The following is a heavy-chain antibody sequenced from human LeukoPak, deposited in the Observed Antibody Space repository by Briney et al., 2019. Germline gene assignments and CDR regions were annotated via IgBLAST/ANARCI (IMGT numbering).Heavy chain of an antibody. D-gene: IGHD3-3*01. CDR2: ISGSGGST. CDR1: GLTFSSYA. CDR3: AKSWGYDFWSGYQVDY. Sequence: GGSLRHSCAASGLTFSSYAMSWVRQAPGKGLEWVSAISGSGGSTYYADSVKGRFTISRDNSKNTLYLQMNSLRAEDTAVYYCAKSWGYDFWSGYQVDYWGQGTLVTVSS. V-gene: IGHV3-23*01. J-gene: IGHJ4*02.